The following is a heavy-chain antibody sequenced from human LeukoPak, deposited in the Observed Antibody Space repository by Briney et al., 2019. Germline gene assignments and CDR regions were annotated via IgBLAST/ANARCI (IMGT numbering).Heavy chain of an antibody. V-gene: IGHV4-39*07. J-gene: IGHJ5*02. CDR3: AGDKDYDLYPGWFDP. D-gene: IGHD4-17*01. CDR1: GGSISSSSYY. CDR2: IYYSGST. Sequence: PSETLSLTCTVSGGSISSSSYYWGWIRQPPGKGLEWIGSIYYSGSTYYNPSLKSRVTISVDTSKNQFSLKLSSVTAADTAVYYCAGDKDYDLYPGWFDPWGQGTLVTVSS.